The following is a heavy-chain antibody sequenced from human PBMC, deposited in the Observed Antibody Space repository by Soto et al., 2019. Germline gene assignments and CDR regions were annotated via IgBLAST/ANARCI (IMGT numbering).Heavy chain of an antibody. CDR1: GFTFTSSA. V-gene: IGHV1-58*02. CDR2: IVVGSGNT. J-gene: IGHJ4*02. Sequence: SVKVSCKASGFTFTSSAMQWVRQARGQRLEWIGWIVVGSGNTNYAQKFQERVTITRDMSTSTAYMELSSLRSEDTAVYYCAAVMTPHYDILTGYWPYFDYWGQGTLVTVSS. CDR3: AAVMTPHYDILTGYWPYFDY. D-gene: IGHD3-9*01.